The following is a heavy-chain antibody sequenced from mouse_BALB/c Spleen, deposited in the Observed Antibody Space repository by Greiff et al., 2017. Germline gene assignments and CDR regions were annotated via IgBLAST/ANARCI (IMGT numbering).Heavy chain of an antibody. CDR3: ARSNYGNIAY. J-gene: IGHJ3*01. Sequence: VQLKQSGAELVRPGALVKLSCKASGFNIKDYYMHWVKQRPEQGLEWIGWIDPENGNTIYDPKFQGKASITADTSSNTAYLQLSSLTSEDTAVYYCARSNYGNIAYWGQGTLVTVSA. CDR1: GFNIKDYY. CDR2: IDPENGNT. D-gene: IGHD2-1*01. V-gene: IGHV14-1*02.